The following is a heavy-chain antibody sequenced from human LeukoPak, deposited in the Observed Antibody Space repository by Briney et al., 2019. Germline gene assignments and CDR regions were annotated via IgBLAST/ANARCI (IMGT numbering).Heavy chain of an antibody. CDR1: GFTFSSYG. CDR2: ISYDGSNK. V-gene: IGHV3-30*18. D-gene: IGHD3-16*01. Sequence: QPGGSLRLSCAASGFTFSSYGMHWVRQAPGKGLEWVAVISYDGSNKYYADSVKGRFTISRDNSKNTLYLQMNSLRAEDTAVYYCAKESVLVTGPPFWGLDYWGQGTLVTVSS. CDR3: AKESVLVTGPPFWGLDY. J-gene: IGHJ4*02.